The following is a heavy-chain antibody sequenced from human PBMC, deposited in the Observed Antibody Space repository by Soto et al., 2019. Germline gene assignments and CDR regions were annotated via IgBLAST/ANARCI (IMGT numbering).Heavy chain of an antibody. CDR1: GFTFSSYS. V-gene: IGHV3-48*01. CDR2: ISSPTTTI. D-gene: IGHD6-13*01. Sequence: EVQLVESGGGLVQPGGSLRLSCAASGFTFSSYSMNWVRQAPGKGLEWVSYISSPTTTIYYADSVKGRLTSSRDNAKNSLYLQMNSLRADDTAVYYCARGIAAAGPKLDYWGQGTLVTVSS. CDR3: ARGIAAAGPKLDY. J-gene: IGHJ4*02.